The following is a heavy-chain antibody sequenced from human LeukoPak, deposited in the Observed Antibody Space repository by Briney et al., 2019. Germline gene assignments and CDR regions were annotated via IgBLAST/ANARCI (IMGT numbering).Heavy chain of an antibody. Sequence: GGSLRLSCAASGFTFSTYWMSWVRQAPGKGLEWVANIKQDGSEKYYVDPVKGRFTISRDNAKNSMYLQMNSLRAEDTAVYYCAGPRDYGFDYWGQGTLVTVSS. J-gene: IGHJ4*02. D-gene: IGHD4-17*01. CDR3: AGPRDYGFDY. CDR1: GFTFSTYW. V-gene: IGHV3-7*01. CDR2: IKQDGSEK.